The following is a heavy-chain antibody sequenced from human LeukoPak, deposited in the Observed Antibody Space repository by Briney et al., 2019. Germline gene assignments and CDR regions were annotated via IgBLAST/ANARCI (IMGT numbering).Heavy chain of an antibody. D-gene: IGHD3-3*01. CDR1: GGSISSSSYY. Sequence: SETLSLTCTVSGGSISSSSYYWGWIRQPPGKGLEWIRSIYYSGSTYCNPSLKSRVTISVDTSKNQFSLKLSSVTAADTAVYYCARGLRGSITIFGVVSAGYYFHYWGQGTLVTVSS. J-gene: IGHJ4*02. V-gene: IGHV4-39*07. CDR2: IYYSGST. CDR3: ARGLRGSITIFGVVSAGYYFHY.